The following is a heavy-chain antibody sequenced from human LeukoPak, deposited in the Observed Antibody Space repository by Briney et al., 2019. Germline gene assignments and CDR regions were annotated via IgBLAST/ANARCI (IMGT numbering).Heavy chain of an antibody. J-gene: IGHJ4*02. CDR1: GFTFRSSW. CDR2: ISSSGSTM. D-gene: IGHD5-18*01. Sequence: GGSLRLSCAASGFTFRSSWMHWVRQVPGKGLEWVSYISSSGSTMYSADSVKGRFTISRDNAKNSLYLQMNSLRAEDTGVYYCARDRGYSYDYALDYWGQGTLVTVSS. CDR3: ARDRGYSYDYALDY. V-gene: IGHV3-48*04.